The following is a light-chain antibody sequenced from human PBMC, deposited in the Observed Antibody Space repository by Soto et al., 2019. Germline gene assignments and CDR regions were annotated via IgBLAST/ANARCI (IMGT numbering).Light chain of an antibody. J-gene: IGLJ1*01. Sequence: QSAPTQPASVSGSPGQSITISCTGTSSDVGSSNLVSWYQQYPGKAPKLIIYEGSRRPSGVSGRFSGSKSGNTASLTISGLQAEDEADYYCCSFASSSTFYVFGTGTKVTVL. CDR2: EGS. CDR1: SSDVGSSNL. CDR3: CSFASSSTFYV. V-gene: IGLV2-23*01.